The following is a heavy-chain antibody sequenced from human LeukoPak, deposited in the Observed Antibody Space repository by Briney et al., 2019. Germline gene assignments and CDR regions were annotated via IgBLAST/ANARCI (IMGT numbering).Heavy chain of an antibody. J-gene: IGHJ4*02. V-gene: IGHV4-4*02. CDR3: VGRGLYGGTWLFEY. Sequence: SETLSLTCAVSGDSITAPKWWSWVRQAPGEGLEWIGEIYHDRTTSFNPSLKSRLTISVDKSPNQFFLNLNSVSATDTAVYYCVGRGLYGGTWLFEYWGQGALVTVSS. CDR1: GDSITAPKW. CDR2: IYHDRTT. D-gene: IGHD2-8*01.